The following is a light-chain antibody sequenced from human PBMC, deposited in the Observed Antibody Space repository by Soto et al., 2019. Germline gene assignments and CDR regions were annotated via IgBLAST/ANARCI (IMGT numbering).Light chain of an antibody. CDR3: QVWDSTYV. Sequence: SYELTQPLSVSVALGQTARITCGGDNIGTKNVRWYQHKPGQAPVLVMYRDSNRPSGIPERFSGSNSGNTATLTIRRAQAGDEADYYCQVWDSTYVFGTGTKVTVL. V-gene: IGLV3-9*01. CDR1: NIGTKN. CDR2: RDS. J-gene: IGLJ1*01.